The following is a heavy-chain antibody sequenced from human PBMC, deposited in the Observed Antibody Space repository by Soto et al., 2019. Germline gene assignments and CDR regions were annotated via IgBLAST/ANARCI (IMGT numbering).Heavy chain of an antibody. Sequence: PGGSLRLSCAASGFTVSSNYMSWVRQALGKGLEWVSVIYSGGSTYYADSVKGRFTISRDNSKNTLYLQMNSLRAEDTAVYYCARDTQLYGMDVWGQGTTVTVSS. CDR2: IYSGGST. D-gene: IGHD1-1*01. V-gene: IGHV3-53*01. J-gene: IGHJ6*02. CDR3: ARDTQLYGMDV. CDR1: GFTVSSNY.